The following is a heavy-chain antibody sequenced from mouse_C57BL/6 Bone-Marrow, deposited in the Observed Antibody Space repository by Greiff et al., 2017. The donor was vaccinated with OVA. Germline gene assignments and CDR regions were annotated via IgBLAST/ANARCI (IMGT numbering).Heavy chain of an antibody. CDR3: TRGYDDDY. CDR1: GFNIKDDY. D-gene: IGHD2-2*01. Sequence: VQLQQSGAELVRPGASVKLSCTASGFNIKDDYMHWVKQRPEQGLEWIGWIDPENGDTEYASKFQGKATITADTYSNTAYLQLSSLTSEDTAVYYCTRGYDDDYWGQGTTLTVSS. J-gene: IGHJ2*01. V-gene: IGHV14-4*01. CDR2: IDPENGDT.